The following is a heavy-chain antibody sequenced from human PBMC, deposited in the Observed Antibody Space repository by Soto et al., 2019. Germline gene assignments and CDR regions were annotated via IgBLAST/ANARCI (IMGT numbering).Heavy chain of an antibody. CDR2: INAGEGNT. D-gene: IGHD1-26*01. CDR3: ARGSGSHFPYFDH. CDR1: GYTFTSHA. J-gene: IGHJ4*02. Sequence: QVQLVQSGAEVKNPGASVKVSCKASGYTFTSHAMHWVRQAPGQRLEWMGWINAGEGNTKYSQKFRGRVTWTRDTSASIAYMELSSLRSEDTAVYYCARGSGSHFPYFDHWGQGILVTVSS. V-gene: IGHV1-3*01.